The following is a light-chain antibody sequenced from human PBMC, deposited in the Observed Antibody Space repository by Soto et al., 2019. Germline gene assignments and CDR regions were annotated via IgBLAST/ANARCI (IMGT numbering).Light chain of an antibody. Sequence: EIVMTQSPATLSVSPGERATLSCRASQSVSSNLAWYQQKPGQAPRLLIYGASTRATGIPARFSGSGSGTEFNLTISSLQSEDFAVYYCQHYNNWPPMYTCGQGTKLEIK. J-gene: IGKJ2*01. CDR2: GAS. CDR3: QHYNNWPPMYT. CDR1: QSVSSN. V-gene: IGKV3-15*01.